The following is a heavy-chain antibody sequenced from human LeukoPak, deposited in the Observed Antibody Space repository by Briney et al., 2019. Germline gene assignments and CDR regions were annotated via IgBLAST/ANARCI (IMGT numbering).Heavy chain of an antibody. CDR2: ISAYNGNT. D-gene: IGHD3-22*01. Sequence: ASVKVSCKASGYTFTSYGISWVRQAPGQGLEWMGWISAYNGNTNYAQKLQGRVTMTTDTSTSTAHMELRSLRSDDTAVYYCARGLPTYYYDSSGSFFDYWGQGTLVTVSS. J-gene: IGHJ4*02. CDR3: ARGLPTYYYDSSGSFFDY. V-gene: IGHV1-18*01. CDR1: GYTFTSYG.